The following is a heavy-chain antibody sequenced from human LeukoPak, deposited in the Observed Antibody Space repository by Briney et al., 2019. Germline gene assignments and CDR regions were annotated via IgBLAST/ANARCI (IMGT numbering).Heavy chain of an antibody. CDR3: ARGQRSEMATTIDY. V-gene: IGHV1-69*04. J-gene: IGHJ4*02. D-gene: IGHD1-1*01. CDR2: IIPILGIA. Sequence: GSSVKVSCKASGGTFSSYAISWVRQAPGQGLEWMGRIIPILGIANYAQKFQGRVTITADKSTSTAYMELSSLRSEDTAVYYCARGQRSEMATTIDYWGQGTLVTVSS. CDR1: GGTFSSYA.